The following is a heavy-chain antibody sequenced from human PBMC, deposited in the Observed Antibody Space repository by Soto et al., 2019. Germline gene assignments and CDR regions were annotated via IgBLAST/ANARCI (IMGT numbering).Heavy chain of an antibody. D-gene: IGHD6-6*01. J-gene: IGHJ6*03. Sequence: GGSLRLSCAASGFTFDDYAMHWVRQAPGKGLEWVSSISWNSGSIGYADSVKGRFTISRDNAKNSLYLQMNSLRAEDNALYYCQKASSSAEYYYYYMDVWGKRTTVTVS. V-gene: IGHV3-9*01. CDR2: ISWNSGSI. CDR3: QKASSSAEYYYYYMDV. CDR1: GFTFDDYA.